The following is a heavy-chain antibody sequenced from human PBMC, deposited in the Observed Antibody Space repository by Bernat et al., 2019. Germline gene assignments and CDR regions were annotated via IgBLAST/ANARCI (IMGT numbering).Heavy chain of an antibody. D-gene: IGHD4-17*01. CDR3: TTKHYGGLDY. V-gene: IGHV3-73*02. J-gene: IGHJ4*02. CDR2: IRSKANSYAT. Sequence: EVQLVESGGGLVQPGGSLKLSCAASGFTFSGSAMHWVRQASGKGLEWVGRIRSKANSYATAYAASVKGRFTISRDDSKNTAYLQMNSLKTEDTAVYYCTTKHYGGLDYWGQGTLVTVSS. CDR1: GFTFSGSA.